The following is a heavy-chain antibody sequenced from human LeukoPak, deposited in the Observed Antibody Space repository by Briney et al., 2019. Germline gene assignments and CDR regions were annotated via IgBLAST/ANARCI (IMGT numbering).Heavy chain of an antibody. CDR2: INPNSGDT. CDR3: ARDLPFTSGRKFGFDI. CDR1: GYTFTDYY. J-gene: IGHJ3*02. D-gene: IGHD3-16*01. Sequence: ASVKVSCKASGYTFTDYYTHWVRQAPGQGLEYMGWINPNSGDTNYAQQFQGRVTMTRDTSVSTAYMELSRLRSEDTAVYYCARDLPFTSGRKFGFDIWGQGTMVTVSS. V-gene: IGHV1-2*02.